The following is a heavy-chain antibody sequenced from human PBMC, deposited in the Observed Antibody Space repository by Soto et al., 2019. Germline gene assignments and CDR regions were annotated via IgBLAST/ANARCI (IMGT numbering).Heavy chain of an antibody. D-gene: IGHD2-15*01. V-gene: IGHV1-3*05. Sequence: QVQLVQSGAEEKKPGASVKVSCKASGYTCTSYAMHWVRQAPGQRLEWMGWIKAGNGNTKYSQKFQGRVTITRDTAASTAYMELSSLRSEDTAVYYCARDLGYALPDYWGQGTLVTVSS. CDR3: ARDLGYALPDY. J-gene: IGHJ4*02. CDR2: IKAGNGNT. CDR1: GYTCTSYA.